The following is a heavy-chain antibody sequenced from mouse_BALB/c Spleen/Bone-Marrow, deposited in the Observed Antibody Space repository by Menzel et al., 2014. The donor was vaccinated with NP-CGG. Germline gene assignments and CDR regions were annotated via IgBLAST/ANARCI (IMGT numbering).Heavy chain of an antibody. CDR2: INPSTGYT. V-gene: IGHV1-7*01. J-gene: IGHJ2*01. CDR3: ARIYYYGRDY. D-gene: IGHD1-1*01. CDR1: GYTFTNYW. Sequence: QVQLKQSGAELAKPGASVKMSCKASGYTFTNYWMHWVKQRPGQGLEWIGYINPSTGYTEYNQKFKDKATLTADKSSSTAYMQLSSLTSEDSAVCYCARIYYYGRDYWGQGTTLTVSS.